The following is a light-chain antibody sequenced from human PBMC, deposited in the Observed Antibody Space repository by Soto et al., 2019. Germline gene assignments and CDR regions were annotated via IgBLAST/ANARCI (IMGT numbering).Light chain of an antibody. CDR1: QSIDTW. CDR3: QQYNSYRA. CDR2: KAS. V-gene: IGKV1-5*03. J-gene: IGKJ1*01. Sequence: DIQMTQSPSTLSASVGDRVTITCRASQSIDTWLALHQQKPGQVPKLLIYKASSLESGVPSRFSGSGAGTEFTLTISSRLPYDSATYYCQQYNSYRAFGQGTKVEI.